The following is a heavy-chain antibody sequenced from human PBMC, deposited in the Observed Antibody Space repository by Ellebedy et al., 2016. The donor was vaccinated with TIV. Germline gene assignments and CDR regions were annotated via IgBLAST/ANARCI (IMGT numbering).Heavy chain of an antibody. CDR2: IDWDADK. J-gene: IGHJ4*02. V-gene: IGHV2-70*17. Sequence: SGPTLVKPTQTLTLICTFSGFSLRTGRLSVSWIRQPPGKALEWLARIDWDADKFYSTSLRTRLTISKDSSENQVVLTMTNMDPEDTATYYCARISGGWGFDYWGQGALVTVSS. CDR3: ARISGGWGFDY. CDR1: GFSLRTGRLS. D-gene: IGHD2-15*01.